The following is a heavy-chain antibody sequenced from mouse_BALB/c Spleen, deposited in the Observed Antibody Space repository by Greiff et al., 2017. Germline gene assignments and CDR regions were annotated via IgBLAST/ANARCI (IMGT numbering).Heavy chain of an antibody. D-gene: IGHD1-1*02. J-gene: IGHJ4*01. CDR3: ARILWSYYAMDY. V-gene: IGHV5-12-1*01. CDR2: ISSGGGST. Sequence: EVKLQESGGGLVKPGGSLKLSCAASGFAFSSYDMSWVRQTPEKRLEWVAYISSGGGSTYYPDTVKGRFTISRDNAKNTLYLQMSSLKSEDTAMYYCARILWSYYAMDYWGQGTSVTVSS. CDR1: GFAFSSYD.